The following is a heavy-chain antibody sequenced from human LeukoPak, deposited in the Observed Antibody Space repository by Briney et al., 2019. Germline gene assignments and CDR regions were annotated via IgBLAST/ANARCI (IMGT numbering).Heavy chain of an antibody. CDR2: ISGSGGST. CDR1: GFTFSSYA. CDR3: AKGLYDFWSGPEFDY. V-gene: IGHV3-23*01. D-gene: IGHD3-3*01. Sequence: GGSLRLSCAASGFTFSSYAMSWVRQAPGKGLEWVSAISGSGGSTYYADSVKGRFTISRDNSKNTLYLQMNSLRAEDTAVYYCAKGLYDFWSGPEFDYWGQGTLVTVSS. J-gene: IGHJ4*02.